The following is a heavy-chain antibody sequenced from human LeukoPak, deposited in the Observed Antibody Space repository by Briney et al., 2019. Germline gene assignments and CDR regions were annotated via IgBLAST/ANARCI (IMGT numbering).Heavy chain of an antibody. D-gene: IGHD3-16*02. Sequence: ASVKVSCKASGYTFTSYGISWVRQAPGQGLEWMGSISPYTGNTKYAERFQDRVIMTTDTSTRTAYMELRSLRSDDTAVFYYARDQYDSAWGSYRPYFDYWGQGTLVTVSS. V-gene: IGHV1-18*04. CDR3: ARDQYDSAWGSYRPYFDY. CDR1: GYTFTSYG. CDR2: ISPYTGNT. J-gene: IGHJ4*02.